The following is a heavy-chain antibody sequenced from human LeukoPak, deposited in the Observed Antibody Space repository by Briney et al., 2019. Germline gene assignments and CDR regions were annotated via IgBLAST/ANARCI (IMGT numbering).Heavy chain of an antibody. V-gene: IGHV1-69*02. J-gene: IGHJ4*02. Sequence: SVKVSCKGSGGTFSSYTISWVRQAPGQGNEWMGRIIPILGIANYAHKSQGRVTVTADKSTSTPYMELSSLRSEDTAVYYCSTRYSSGCYYFDYWGQGTLVTVSS. D-gene: IGHD6-19*01. CDR2: IIPILGIA. CDR3: STRYSSGCYYFDY. CDR1: GGTFSSYT.